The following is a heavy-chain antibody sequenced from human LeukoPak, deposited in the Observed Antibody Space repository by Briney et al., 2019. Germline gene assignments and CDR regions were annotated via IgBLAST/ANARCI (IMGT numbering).Heavy chain of an antibody. CDR2: INPSGGST. V-gene: IGHV1-46*01. CDR3: ASASPVQADFDY. CDR1: GYTFTSYY. D-gene: IGHD2-2*01. Sequence: ASVKVSCKASGYTFTSYYMHWVRQAPGQGLEWMGIINPSGGSTSYAQKFQGRVTMTRDTSTSTVYMELSSLRSEDTAVYYCASASPVQADFDYWGQGILVTVSS. J-gene: IGHJ4*02.